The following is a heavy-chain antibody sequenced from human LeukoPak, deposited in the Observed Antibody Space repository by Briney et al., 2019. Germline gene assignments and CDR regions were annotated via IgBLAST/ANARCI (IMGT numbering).Heavy chain of an antibody. J-gene: IGHJ2*01. D-gene: IGHD2-21*02. Sequence: QPGGSLRLSCAASGFTFSSYGMHWVRQAPGKGLEWVAVIWYDGSNKYYGDSVKGRFTISRDNSKNTLYLQMNSLRAEDTAVYYCAKAAYCGGDCYYWYFDLWGRGTQVTVSS. V-gene: IGHV3-33*06. CDR1: GFTFSSYG. CDR2: IWYDGSNK. CDR3: AKAAYCGGDCYYWYFDL.